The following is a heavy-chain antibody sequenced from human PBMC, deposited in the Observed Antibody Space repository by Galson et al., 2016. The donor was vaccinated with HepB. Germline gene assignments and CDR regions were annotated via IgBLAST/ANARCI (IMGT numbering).Heavy chain of an antibody. D-gene: IGHD1-26*01. CDR3: ARDRSFRLGDNRWPRALNV. CDR1: GFIFSNYG. Sequence: SLRLSCAASGFIFSNYGIHWVRQAPGKGLEWVALIWSDGSSSYYADSVKGRVTISRDNSQNTLFLQMRSLRVEDTAVYYCARDRSFRLGDNRWPRALNVWGQGTTVIVSS. V-gene: IGHV3-33*01. J-gene: IGHJ6*02. CDR2: IWSDGSSS.